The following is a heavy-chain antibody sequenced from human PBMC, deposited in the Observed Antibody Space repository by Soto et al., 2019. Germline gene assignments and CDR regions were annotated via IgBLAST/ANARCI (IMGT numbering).Heavy chain of an antibody. CDR2: ISGSGDST. CDR3: AKERSSGWSLDY. Sequence: PGGSLTLSRPACGFNFCTCAMNWVRQAPGKGLEWVSGISGSGDSTYYADSVKGRFTVSRDNSKNTLYLQMNSLRAEDTAVFYCAKERSSGWSLDYWGQGTLVTVSS. D-gene: IGHD6-19*01. J-gene: IGHJ4*02. V-gene: IGHV3-23*01. CDR1: GFNFCTCA.